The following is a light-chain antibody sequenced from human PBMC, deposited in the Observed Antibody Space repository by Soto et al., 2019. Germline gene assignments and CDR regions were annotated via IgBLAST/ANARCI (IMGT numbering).Light chain of an antibody. J-gene: IGLJ1*01. V-gene: IGLV2-14*01. CDR3: SSYTGSSTLV. CDR1: SSDVGGYNY. Sequence: QSALTQPASVSGSPGQSIAISCTGTSSDVGGYNYVSWYQQHPGKAPKFMIYEVSNRPSGVSNRFSGSKSGNTASLTISGLQAEDEAGYYCSSYTGSSTLVFGTGTKLTVL. CDR2: EVS.